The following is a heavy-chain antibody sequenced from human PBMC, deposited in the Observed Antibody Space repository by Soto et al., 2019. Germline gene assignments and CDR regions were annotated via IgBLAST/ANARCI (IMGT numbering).Heavy chain of an antibody. CDR3: ARGREGYCSGGSCYAYYYYYGMDV. CDR1: GFTFSSYW. Sequence: EVQLVESGGGLVQPGGSLRLSCAASGFTFSSYWMHWVRQAPGKGLVWVSRINSDGSSTSYADSVKGRFTISRDNATNTLYLQMNSLRAEDTAVYYCARGREGYCSGGSCYAYYYYYGMDVWGQGTTVTVSS. CDR2: INSDGSST. V-gene: IGHV3-74*01. J-gene: IGHJ6*02. D-gene: IGHD2-15*01.